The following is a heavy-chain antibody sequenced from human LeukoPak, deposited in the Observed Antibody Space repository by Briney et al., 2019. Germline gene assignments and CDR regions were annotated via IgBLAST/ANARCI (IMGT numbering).Heavy chain of an antibody. CDR1: GGTFSSYA. D-gene: IGHD3-22*01. CDR2: IIPIFGTA. V-gene: IGHV1-69*13. Sequence: SVKVSCKASGGTFSSYAISWVRQAPGQGLEWMGGIIPIFGTANYAQKFQGRVTITADESMSTAYMELSSLRSEDTAVYYCASLAYHYYDSSGYYYPDYWGQGTLVTVSS. J-gene: IGHJ4*02. CDR3: ASLAYHYYDSSGYYYPDY.